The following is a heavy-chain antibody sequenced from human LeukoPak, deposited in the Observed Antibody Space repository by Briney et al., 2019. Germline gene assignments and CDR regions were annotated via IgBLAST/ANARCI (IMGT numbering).Heavy chain of an antibody. V-gene: IGHV1-2*02. J-gene: IGHJ4*02. CDR1: GYTFTVYY. Sequence: GASVTVSCTSSGYTFTVYYMHWVRQAPGQGLERMGWINPNSGGTNYAQKFQGRVTMTRDTSISTAYMELSRLRSDDTAVYYCARGPLAVAALPDLDYWGQGTLVTVSS. D-gene: IGHD2-15*01. CDR3: ARGPLAVAALPDLDY. CDR2: INPNSGGT.